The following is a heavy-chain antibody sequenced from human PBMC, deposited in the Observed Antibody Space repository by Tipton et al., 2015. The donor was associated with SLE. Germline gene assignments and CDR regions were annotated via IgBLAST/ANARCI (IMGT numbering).Heavy chain of an antibody. CDR3: AKDRGRSSWYFDY. D-gene: IGHD6-13*01. Sequence: SLRLCCAASGFTFSSYAMHWVRQAPGKGLEWVAVISYDGSNKYYADSVKGRFTISRDNSKNTLYLQMNSLRAEDTAVYYCAKDRGRSSWYFDYWGQGTLVTVSS. CDR2: ISYDGSNK. V-gene: IGHV3-30*04. J-gene: IGHJ4*02. CDR1: GFTFSSYA.